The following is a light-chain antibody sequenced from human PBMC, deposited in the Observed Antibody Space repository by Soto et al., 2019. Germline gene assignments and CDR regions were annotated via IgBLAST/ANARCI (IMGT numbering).Light chain of an antibody. Sequence: QSSLTQPASVSGSPGQSITISCTGTSSDVGSYNLVSWYQQHPGKAPKLMIYEVSKRPSGVSNRFSGSKSGNTASLTISGLQAEDESDYYCCSYAGKYTFLFGAGTKVTVL. CDR2: EVS. CDR1: SSDVGSYNL. CDR3: CSYAGKYTFL. V-gene: IGLV2-23*02. J-gene: IGLJ2*01.